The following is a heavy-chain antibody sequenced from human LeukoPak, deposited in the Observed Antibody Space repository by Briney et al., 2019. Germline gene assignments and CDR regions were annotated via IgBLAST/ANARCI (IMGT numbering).Heavy chain of an antibody. CDR3: AKGRVVVTAIPDY. CDR1: GFTFSSYG. J-gene: IGHJ4*02. CDR2: IRYDGSNK. D-gene: IGHD2-21*02. Sequence: GGSLRLSCAASGFTFSSYGMHWVRQAPGKGLEWVAFIRYDGSNKYYADTVKGRFTISRDNSKNTLYLQMNSLRAEDTAVYYCAKGRVVVTAIPDYWGQGTLVTVSS. V-gene: IGHV3-30*02.